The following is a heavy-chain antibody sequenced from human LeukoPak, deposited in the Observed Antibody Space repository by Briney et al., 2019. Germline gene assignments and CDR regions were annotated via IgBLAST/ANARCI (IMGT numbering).Heavy chain of an antibody. CDR1: GYTFNGYY. CDR2: INPNTGDR. J-gene: IGHJ3*02. Sequence: ASVKVSCKASGYTFNGYYIHWVRQAPGQGLNWMGWINPNTGDRNYAQKFQGRVTMTRDTSISTAYMELSRLRSDDTAVYYCARSRMSDAFDIWGQGTMVTVSS. V-gene: IGHV1-2*02. CDR3: ARSRMSDAFDI. D-gene: IGHD2/OR15-2a*01.